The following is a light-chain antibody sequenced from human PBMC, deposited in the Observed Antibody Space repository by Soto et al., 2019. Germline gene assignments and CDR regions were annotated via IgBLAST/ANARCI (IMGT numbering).Light chain of an antibody. J-gene: IGKJ2*01. CDR2: GAF. CDR1: QSVSSN. CDR3: QQYNDWPRT. Sequence: EIVMTQSPATLSVSPGERATLSCRASQSVSSNLAWYQQKPGQAPRVLMYGAFTRASGVPARFSGSGSGTEFTLTISSLQPEDFAVYYCQQYNDWPRTFGLGTKLEIK. V-gene: IGKV3-15*01.